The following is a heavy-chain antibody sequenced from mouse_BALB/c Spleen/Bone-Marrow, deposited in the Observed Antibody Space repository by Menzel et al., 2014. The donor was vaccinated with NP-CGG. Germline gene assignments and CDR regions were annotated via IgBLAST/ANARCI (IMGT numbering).Heavy chain of an antibody. D-gene: IGHD1-1*01. CDR2: INPDSSTI. CDR1: GFDFSRYW. Sequence: EVKLVESGGGLVQPGGSLKLSCAASGFDFSRYWMSWVRQAPGKGLEWIGEINPDSSTINYTPSLKDKFIISRDNDKNTLCLQMSKVRSEDTALYYCARLNYYGNLFVWGAGTTVTVSS. J-gene: IGHJ1*01. CDR3: ARLNYYGNLFV. V-gene: IGHV4-1*02.